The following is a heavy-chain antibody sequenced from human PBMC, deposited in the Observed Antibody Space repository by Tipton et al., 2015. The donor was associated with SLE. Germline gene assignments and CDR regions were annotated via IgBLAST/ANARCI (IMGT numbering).Heavy chain of an antibody. CDR1: GFTFDDYG. CDR3: ARDSGAYCGGDCYSGY. Sequence: GSLRLSCAASGFTFDDYGMSWVRQAPGKGLEWVSGINWNGGSTGYADSVKGRFTISRDNAKNSLYLQMNSLRAEDTALYYCARDSGAYCGGDCYSGYWGQGTLVTVSS. V-gene: IGHV3-20*04. J-gene: IGHJ4*02. D-gene: IGHD2-21*01. CDR2: INWNGGST.